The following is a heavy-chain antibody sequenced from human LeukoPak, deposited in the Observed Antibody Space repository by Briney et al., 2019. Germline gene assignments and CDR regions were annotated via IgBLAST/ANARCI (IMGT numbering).Heavy chain of an antibody. D-gene: IGHD1-26*01. V-gene: IGHV4-59*01. Sequence: SETLSLTCTVSGGSISSYYWNWIRQSPGKGLEWIGYISYSGSTFSNPSLQSRVTVSVDTSKSQFSLQLSSVTAADTAVYYCARSDGVGAGYYYYGVDVWGLGTTVTVSS. J-gene: IGHJ6*02. CDR2: ISYSGST. CDR1: GGSISSYY. CDR3: ARSDGVGAGYYYYGVDV.